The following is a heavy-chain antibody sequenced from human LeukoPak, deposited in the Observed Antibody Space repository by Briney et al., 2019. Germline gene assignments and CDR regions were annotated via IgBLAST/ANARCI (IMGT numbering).Heavy chain of an antibody. CDR3: ARHPGGTYYAHFDY. CDR2: IYYSGST. J-gene: IGHJ4*02. CDR1: GGSISSSSNY. Sequence: SETLSLTCTVSGGSISSSSNYWGWIRQPPGKGLEWIASIYYSGSTYYNPSLKSRVTISVDTSKNQFSLKLSPVAAADTAVYYCARHPGGTYYAHFDYWGQGTLVTVSS. V-gene: IGHV4-39*01. D-gene: IGHD1-26*01.